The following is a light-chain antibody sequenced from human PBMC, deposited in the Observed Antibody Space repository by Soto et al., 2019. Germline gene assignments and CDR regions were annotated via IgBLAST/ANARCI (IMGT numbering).Light chain of an antibody. J-gene: IGKJ2*01. CDR2: GAS. V-gene: IGKV3-20*01. CDR3: QQYGSSSYT. Sequence: EIVLTQSPGTLSLSPGERATLSCRASQSVSSSYLAWYQQKPGQAPRLLIYGASSTATGIPDRFSGSGSGTDFTLTISRLEPEDFAVYDCQQYGSSSYTFGQGTKLEIK. CDR1: QSVSSSY.